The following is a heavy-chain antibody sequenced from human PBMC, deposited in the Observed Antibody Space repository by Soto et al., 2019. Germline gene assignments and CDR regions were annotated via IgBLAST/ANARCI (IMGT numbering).Heavy chain of an antibody. D-gene: IGHD3-10*01. V-gene: IGHV3-72*01. Sequence: EVQLVESGGNLVQPGGSLRLSCAASGFTFSDHYMDWVRQAPGKGLEWVGRIRNKANSYTTIYAASGKGRFTISSDDSKNSLYLQVNSLKTEDTAVYYCTRVKLLGFGVDPRTTERASDYWGQGTPVTVSS. CDR2: IRNKANSYTT. J-gene: IGHJ4*02. CDR1: GFTFSDHY. CDR3: TRVKLLGFGVDPRTTERASDY.